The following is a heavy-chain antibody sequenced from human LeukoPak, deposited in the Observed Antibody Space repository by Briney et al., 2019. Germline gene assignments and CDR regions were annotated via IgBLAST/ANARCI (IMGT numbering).Heavy chain of an antibody. D-gene: IGHD1-1*01. CDR2: IYSGGST. Sequence: GGSLRLSCAASGFAVSSNHMSWVRQAPGKGLEWVSVIYSGGSTDYADSVKGRFTISRDNLKNTLYLQMNSLRAEDTAVYYCARGPAGYNWGQGTLVTFSS. J-gene: IGHJ4*02. CDR1: GFAVSSNH. CDR3: ARGPAGYN. V-gene: IGHV3-53*01.